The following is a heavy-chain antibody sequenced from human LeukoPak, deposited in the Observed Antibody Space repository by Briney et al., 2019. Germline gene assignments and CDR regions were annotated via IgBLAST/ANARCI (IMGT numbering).Heavy chain of an antibody. D-gene: IGHD1-7*01. Sequence: GGSLRLSSAASGFTFSNAWMSWVRQAPGKGLEWVGRIKSKTDGGTTDYAAPVKGRFTISRDDSKNTLYLQMNSLKTEDTAVYYCTTDNDQNWNYLGYFDYWGQGTLVTVSS. CDR1: GFTFSNAW. CDR2: IKSKTDGGTT. CDR3: TTDNDQNWNYLGYFDY. J-gene: IGHJ4*02. V-gene: IGHV3-15*01.